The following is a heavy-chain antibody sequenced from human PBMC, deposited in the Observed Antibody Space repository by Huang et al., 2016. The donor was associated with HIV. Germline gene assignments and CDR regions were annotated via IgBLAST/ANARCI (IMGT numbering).Heavy chain of an antibody. CDR1: GYSFTKYA. Sequence: QVQLVQSGPEVKKPGASVEVSCKASGYSFTKYAMHWVRQAPGQRPEWMGWINTANGLTKDSQDCQGRVTMTRDTSANTAYMVLSSLASEDTAVYYCARRGLYYDSSAYSFDYWGQGTLVTVSS. D-gene: IGHD3-22*01. V-gene: IGHV1-3*04. CDR2: INTANGLT. J-gene: IGHJ4*02. CDR3: ARRGLYYDSSAYSFDY.